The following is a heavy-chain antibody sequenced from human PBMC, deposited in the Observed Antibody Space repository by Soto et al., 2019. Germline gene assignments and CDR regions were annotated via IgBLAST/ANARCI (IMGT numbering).Heavy chain of an antibody. CDR2: ISTTGSYT. Sequence: QVQLVESGGGLVKPGGSLRLYCAASGFTFNDYYMTWFRQAPGKGLEWVSCISTTGSYTNYADSVKGRFTVSRDNANNSMNLQMNSLRDEDTAVYYCARIVGARLNDYWGQGTLGTVSS. J-gene: IGHJ4*02. D-gene: IGHD1-26*01. CDR3: ARIVGARLNDY. CDR1: GFTFNDYY. V-gene: IGHV3-11*05.